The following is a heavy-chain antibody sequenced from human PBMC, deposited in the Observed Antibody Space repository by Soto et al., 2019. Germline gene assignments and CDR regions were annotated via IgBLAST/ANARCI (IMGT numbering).Heavy chain of an antibody. D-gene: IGHD3-3*02. V-gene: IGHV3-23*01. CDR2: IRATGYTT. CDR3: AKEHGIIGANWAIFHY. J-gene: IGHJ4*02. CDR1: GFGFSGFA. Sequence: EVQLLESGGGLVQPGGSLRLSSAASGFGFSGFAMNWVRQAPGKGLEWVSAIRATGYTTHYADSVKGRFTISRDNSNNMLYLQMTSLRAEDSAVYYWAKEHGIIGANWAIFHYWGQGTLVTVSS.